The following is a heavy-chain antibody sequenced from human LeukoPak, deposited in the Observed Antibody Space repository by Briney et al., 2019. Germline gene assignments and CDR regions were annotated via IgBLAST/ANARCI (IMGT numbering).Heavy chain of an antibody. J-gene: IGHJ4*02. CDR3: ARGPVAGID. Sequence: GASVKVSCKASGGTFSSYAISWVRQAPGQGLEWMGWMNPNSGNTGYAQKFQGRVTMTRNTSISTAYMELSSLRSEDTAVYYCARGPVAGIDWGQGTLVTVSS. V-gene: IGHV1-8*02. CDR1: GGTFSSYA. D-gene: IGHD6-19*01. CDR2: MNPNSGNT.